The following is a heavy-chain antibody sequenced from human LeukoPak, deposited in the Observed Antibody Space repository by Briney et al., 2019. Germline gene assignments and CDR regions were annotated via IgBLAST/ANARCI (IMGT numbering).Heavy chain of an antibody. CDR1: GYTFTSYD. Sequence: ASVKVSCKASGYTFTSYDINWVRQATGQGLEWMGWMNPNSGNTGYAQKFQGRVTMTRNTSISTAYMELSSLRSEDTAVYYCVSFGSGSYGYYYYGMGVWGQGTTVTVSS. V-gene: IGHV1-8*01. J-gene: IGHJ6*02. D-gene: IGHD3-10*01. CDR2: MNPNSGNT. CDR3: VSFGSGSYGYYYYGMGV.